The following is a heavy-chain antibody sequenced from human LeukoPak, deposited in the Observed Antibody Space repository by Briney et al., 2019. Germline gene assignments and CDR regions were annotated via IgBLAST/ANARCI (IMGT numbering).Heavy chain of an antibody. CDR2: LNPNSDYT. Sequence: ASVKVSXKTSGYTFIDYFIHWVRQAPGQGLEWMGRLNPNSDYTFYTEEFQGRVTMTRDTSISTAYMELSRLTSDDTALYYCARDLSSTSNWEFDYWGQGTLVTVSS. CDR1: GYTFIDYF. CDR3: ARDLSSTSNWEFDY. J-gene: IGHJ4*02. V-gene: IGHV1-2*06. D-gene: IGHD7-27*01.